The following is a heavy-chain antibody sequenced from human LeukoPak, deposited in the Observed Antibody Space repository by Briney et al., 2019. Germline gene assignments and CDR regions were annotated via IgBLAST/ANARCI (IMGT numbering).Heavy chain of an antibody. D-gene: IGHD2-2*01. J-gene: IGHJ6*02. Sequence: SETLSLTCAVYGGSFSGYYWSWIRQPPGKGLEWIGEINHSGSTNYNPSLKSRVTISVDTSKNQFSLKLSSVTAADTAVYYCARGRCSSTSCPIKNRYYYYGMDVWGQGTTVTVSS. CDR1: GGSFSGYY. CDR2: INHSGST. CDR3: ARGRCSSTSCPIKNRYYYYGMDV. V-gene: IGHV4-34*01.